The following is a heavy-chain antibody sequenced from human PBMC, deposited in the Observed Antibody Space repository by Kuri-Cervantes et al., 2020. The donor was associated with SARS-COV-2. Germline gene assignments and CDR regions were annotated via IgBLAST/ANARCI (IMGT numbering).Heavy chain of an antibody. CDR1: GDTFTGYY. D-gene: IGHD3-22*01. J-gene: IGHJ3*02. V-gene: IGHV1-2*04. CDR2: INPNSGGT. Sequence: ASVKVSCKASGDTFTGYYMHWVRQAPGQGLEWMGWINPNSGGTNYAQKFQGWVTMTRDTSISTVYMELSRLRSDDTAVYYCARSTPFRSLVVNSQGGAFDIWGQGTMVTVSS. CDR3: ARSTPFRSLVVNSQGGAFDI.